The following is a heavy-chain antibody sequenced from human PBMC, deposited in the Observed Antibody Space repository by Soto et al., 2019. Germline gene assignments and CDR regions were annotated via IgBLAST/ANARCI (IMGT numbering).Heavy chain of an antibody. CDR3: ARDEGYSGYAEGTDV. V-gene: IGHV1-69*12. D-gene: IGHD5-12*01. Sequence: QAQLVQSGAEVKKPGSSVKVSCKVSGGTFSRNAISWVRQAPGQGLEWMGGIITIYGSANYAQNFQGRGKLSAHESTSTAYMERVNLRSEDTAVYYCARDEGYSGYAEGTDVWGQGTTVTVSS. CDR1: GGTFSRNA. J-gene: IGHJ6*02. CDR2: IITIYGSA.